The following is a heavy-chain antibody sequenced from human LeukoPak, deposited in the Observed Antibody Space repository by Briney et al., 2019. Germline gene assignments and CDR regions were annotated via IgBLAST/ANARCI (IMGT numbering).Heavy chain of an antibody. Sequence: GSLRLSCAASGFTFSSYAMSWVRQAPGKGLEWVSAISGSGGSTYYADSVKGRFTISRDNSKNTLYLQMNSLRAEDTAVYYCAKALDQRGYSYGATDYWGQGTLVTVSS. CDR2: ISGSGGST. V-gene: IGHV3-23*01. CDR1: GFTFSSYA. D-gene: IGHD5-18*01. J-gene: IGHJ4*02. CDR3: AKALDQRGYSYGATDY.